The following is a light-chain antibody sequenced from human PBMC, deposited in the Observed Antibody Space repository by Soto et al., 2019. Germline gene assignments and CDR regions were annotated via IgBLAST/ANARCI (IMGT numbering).Light chain of an antibody. Sequence: DIQMTQSPSSLSASVGDRVTITCRASESIRNYLNWYQQKPGKAPKFLIYSASSLQSGVPSRFSGSGSGTDFILTITSLQPEDFATYHCQQSYSTPLTFGGGTKVDIK. V-gene: IGKV1-39*01. CDR3: QQSYSTPLT. J-gene: IGKJ4*01. CDR1: ESIRNY. CDR2: SAS.